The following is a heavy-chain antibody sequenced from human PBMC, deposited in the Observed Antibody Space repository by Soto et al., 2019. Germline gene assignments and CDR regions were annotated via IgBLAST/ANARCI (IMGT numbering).Heavy chain of an antibody. CDR3: ARGGLQTWIQLWLPDF. CDR2: IYYSGST. J-gene: IGHJ4*02. D-gene: IGHD5-18*01. V-gene: IGHV4-31*03. Sequence: SETLSLTCTVSGGSIISGGYYFICIRQHPWKGLEWIGYIYYSGSTYYNPSLKSRVTISVDTSKNQFSLKLSSVTAADTAVYYCARGGLQTWIQLWLPDFWGQGTLVTVSS. CDR1: GGSIISGGYY.